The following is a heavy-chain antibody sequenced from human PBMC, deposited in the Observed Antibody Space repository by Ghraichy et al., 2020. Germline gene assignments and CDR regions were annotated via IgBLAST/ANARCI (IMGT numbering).Heavy chain of an antibody. CDR1: GFTFGSYW. Sequence: GGSLRLSCAASGFTFGSYWMTWVRQAPGKGLEWVANIKQDGSEKYYVDSVKGRFTISRDNAKNSLYLQMNSLRGEDTAVYYCARDLVLSGLIYFDYWGQGTLVTVSS. CDR3: ARDLVLSGLIYFDY. CDR2: IKQDGSEK. V-gene: IGHV3-7*01. J-gene: IGHJ4*02.